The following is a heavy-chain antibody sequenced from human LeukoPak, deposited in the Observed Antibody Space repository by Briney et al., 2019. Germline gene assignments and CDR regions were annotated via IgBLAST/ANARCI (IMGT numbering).Heavy chain of an antibody. J-gene: IGHJ5*02. CDR1: GGSFSGSY. Sequence: SETLSLTCAVYGGSFSGSYWSWIRQPPEKGLEWIWEINHSGSTNYNPSLKSRVTISVDTSKNQFSLKLTSVTAADTAVFYCARESGYYDVLTGYYNQNWFDPWGQGTLVTVSS. V-gene: IGHV4-34*01. CDR3: ARESGYYDVLTGYYNQNWFDP. D-gene: IGHD3-9*01. CDR2: INHSGST.